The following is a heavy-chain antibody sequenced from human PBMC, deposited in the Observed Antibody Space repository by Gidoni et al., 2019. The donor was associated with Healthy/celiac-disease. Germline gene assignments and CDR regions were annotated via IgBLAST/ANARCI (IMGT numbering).Heavy chain of an antibody. Sequence: EVQLLESGGGLVQPGGSLRLSCAASGFTFSSYAMGWVRQAPGKGLEWVSAMSGSGGSTYYADSVKGRLTISRDNSKNTLYLQMNSLRAEDTAVYYWAKSEYCSSTSCYNYWGQGTLVTVSS. CDR3: AKSEYCSSTSCYNY. V-gene: IGHV3-23*01. CDR2: MSGSGGST. CDR1: GFTFSSYA. D-gene: IGHD2-2*02. J-gene: IGHJ4*02.